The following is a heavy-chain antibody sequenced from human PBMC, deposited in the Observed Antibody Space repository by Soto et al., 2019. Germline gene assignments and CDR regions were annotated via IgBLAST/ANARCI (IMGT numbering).Heavy chain of an antibody. D-gene: IGHD5-18*01. J-gene: IGHJ4*02. Sequence: SETLSLTCAVSGGSISSGGYSLRWIRQPPGKGLEWIGYIYHSGSTNYNPSLKSRVTISLDTSKNQFSLKLSSMTAADTAVYYCARGYGRNFDYWGQGTLVTVSS. V-gene: IGHV4-30-2*01. CDR2: IYHSGST. CDR1: GGSISSGGYS. CDR3: ARGYGRNFDY.